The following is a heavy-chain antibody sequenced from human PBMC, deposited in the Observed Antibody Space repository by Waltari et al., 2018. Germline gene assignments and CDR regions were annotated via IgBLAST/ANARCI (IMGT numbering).Heavy chain of an antibody. V-gene: IGHV3-7*01. J-gene: IGHJ4*02. CDR1: GLTFSRFW. CDR2: INEDGSAK. CDR3: ASGGHVDY. Sequence: EVQLVESGGGLVQPGGSLRLSCAASGLTFSRFWMTWVRQAPGKRLEWVANINEDGSAKHYVDSVKVRFTISRDNAKNSLFLQMNSLRADDTAVYYCASGGHVDYCGQGTLVTVSS.